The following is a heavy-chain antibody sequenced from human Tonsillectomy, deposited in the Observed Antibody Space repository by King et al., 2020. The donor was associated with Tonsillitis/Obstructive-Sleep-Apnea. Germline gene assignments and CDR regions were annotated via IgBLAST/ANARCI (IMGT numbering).Heavy chain of an antibody. D-gene: IGHD2-2*01. CDR3: TTDPDIVVVPAAIYYYYYMDV. J-gene: IGHJ6*03. CDR2: IKSKTDGGTT. V-gene: IGHV3-15*01. Sequence: VQLVESGGGLVKPGGSLRLSCAASGFTFSNAWMSWVRQAPGKGLEWVGRIKSKTDGGTTDYAAPVKGRFTISRGDSKNTLYLQMNSLKTEDTAVYSCTTDPDIVVVPAAIYYYYYMDVWGKGTTVTVSS. CDR1: GFTFSNAW.